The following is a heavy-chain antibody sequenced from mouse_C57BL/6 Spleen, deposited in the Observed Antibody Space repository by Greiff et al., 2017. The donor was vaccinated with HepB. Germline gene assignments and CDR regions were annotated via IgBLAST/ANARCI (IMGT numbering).Heavy chain of an antibody. CDR2: IDPSDSYT. J-gene: IGHJ2*01. Sequence: VKLQQPGAELVKPGASVKLSCKASGYTFTSYWMQWVKQRPGQGLEWIGEIDPSDSYTNYNQKFKGKATLTVDTSSSTAYMQLSSLTSEDSAVYYCARRLYYFDYWGQGTTLTVSS. V-gene: IGHV1-50*01. CDR1: GYTFTSYW. D-gene: IGHD3-3*01. CDR3: ARRLYYFDY.